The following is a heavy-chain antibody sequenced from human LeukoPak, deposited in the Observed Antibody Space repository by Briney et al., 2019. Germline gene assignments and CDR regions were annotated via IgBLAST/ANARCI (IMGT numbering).Heavy chain of an antibody. V-gene: IGHV4-59*01. CDR2: IYYSGST. D-gene: IGHD3-10*01. J-gene: IGHJ4*02. Sequence: ETLSLTCTVSGGSISSYYWSWIRQPPGKGLEWIGYIYYSGSTNYNPSHKSRVTISVDTSKNQFSLKLSSVTAADTAVYYCAGRQEYYGSGSEFDYWGQGTLVTVSS. CDR1: GGSISSYY. CDR3: AGRQEYYGSGSEFDY.